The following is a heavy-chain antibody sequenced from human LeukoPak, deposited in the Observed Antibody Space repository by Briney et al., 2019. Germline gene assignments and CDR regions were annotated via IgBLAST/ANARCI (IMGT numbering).Heavy chain of an antibody. V-gene: IGHV3-21*01. CDR1: GFTFSSYS. CDR3: ARTSGESTAALRAPFDY. CDR2: ISSSSGYK. D-gene: IGHD6-6*01. J-gene: IGHJ4*02. Sequence: GGSLRLSCAVSGFTFSSYSMTWVRQAPGKGLEWVSSISSSSGYKYYADSVEGRFTISRDNAKNSLYLQMDSLRAEDAAVYYCARTSGESTAALRAPFDYWGQGTLATVSS.